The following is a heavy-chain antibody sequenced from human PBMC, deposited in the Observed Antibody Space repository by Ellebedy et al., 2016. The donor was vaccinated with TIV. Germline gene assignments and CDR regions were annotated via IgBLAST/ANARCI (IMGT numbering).Heavy chain of an antibody. V-gene: IGHV3-7*03. CDR1: GFTLSSYW. Sequence: GESLKISCAASGFTLSSYWMSWVRQAPGKGLEWVANINQDGSEKYYVDSVKGRFSISRDNAKNSLYLQMNSLRAEDTAVYCCARAVGGSSSLWGQGTLVTVSS. D-gene: IGHD6-13*01. CDR3: ARAVGGSSSL. J-gene: IGHJ4*02. CDR2: INQDGSEK.